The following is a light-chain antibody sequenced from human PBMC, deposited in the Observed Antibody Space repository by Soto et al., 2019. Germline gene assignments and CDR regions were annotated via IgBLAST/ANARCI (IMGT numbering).Light chain of an antibody. J-gene: IGLJ2*01. V-gene: IGLV2-14*03. CDR1: RRDIGAYNL. CDR2: EVR. Sequence: QSVLTQPASVSGSPGQSITISCAGTRRDIGAYNLVSWYQQHPGKAPHLIIYEVRNRPSGIAFRFSGSKSGNTASLTISGLHADDDADYYGSSFTSQSPLIFGGGTKLTVL. CDR3: SSFTSQSPLI.